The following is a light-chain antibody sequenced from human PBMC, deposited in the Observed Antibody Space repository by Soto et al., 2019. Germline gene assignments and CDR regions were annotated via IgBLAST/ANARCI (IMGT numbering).Light chain of an antibody. CDR3: GSWDSSLSDYV. J-gene: IGLJ1*01. CDR1: SSNIGGSS. CDR2: DDN. V-gene: IGLV1-51*01. Sequence: QSALTQPPSVSAAPGQKVTISCSGSSSNIGGSSVSWYQQLPGTAPKLLIYDDNKRPSGIPDRFSGSKSGTSATLGITGFQTGDEADYYCGSWDSSLSDYVFGTGTKVTVL.